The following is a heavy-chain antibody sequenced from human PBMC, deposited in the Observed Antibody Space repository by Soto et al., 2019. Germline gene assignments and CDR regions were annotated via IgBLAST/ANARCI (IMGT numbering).Heavy chain of an antibody. CDR2: IYGGGST. CDR1: GFTVRNNY. D-gene: IGHD3-10*02. Sequence: EVQLVESGGGLVQPGGSLRLSCVASGFTVRNNYMSWVRQARGKGLEWVSVIYGGGSTYYADSVDGRFTISRDNSKNTLYLQMDSLRVEDTAVYYCAKDQGPCPGYWGQGTLVTVSS. V-gene: IGHV3-66*01. CDR3: AKDQGPCPGY. J-gene: IGHJ4*02.